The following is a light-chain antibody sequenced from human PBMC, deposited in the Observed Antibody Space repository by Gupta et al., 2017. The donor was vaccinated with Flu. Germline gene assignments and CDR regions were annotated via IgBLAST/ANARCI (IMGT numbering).Light chain of an antibody. CDR1: HRIAVY. CDR3: QQSYSDSWT. J-gene: IGKJ1*01. CDR2: AAS. V-gene: IGKV1-39*01. Sequence: IQLTQSPSSLSASIGDTVTITCRSSHRIAVYLNWWQQKPGKAPNLLIFAASSLESGVPPRFRGRGSGTEFTLTISSLQPEDFATYYCQQSYSDSWTFGQGTKVEV.